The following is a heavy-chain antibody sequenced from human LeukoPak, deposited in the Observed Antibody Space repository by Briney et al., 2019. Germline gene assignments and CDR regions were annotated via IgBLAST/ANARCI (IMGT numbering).Heavy chain of an antibody. CDR2: INHSGST. J-gene: IGHJ4*02. D-gene: IGHD4-23*01. V-gene: IGHV4-4*02. Sequence: SETLSLTCAVSGGSISSSNWWSWIRQPPGKGLEWIGEINHSGSTNYNPSLKSRVTISVDTSKNQFSLKLSSVTAADTAVYYCARRRPIYGGDYWGQGTLVTVSS. CDR3: ARRRPIYGGDY. CDR1: GGSISSSNW.